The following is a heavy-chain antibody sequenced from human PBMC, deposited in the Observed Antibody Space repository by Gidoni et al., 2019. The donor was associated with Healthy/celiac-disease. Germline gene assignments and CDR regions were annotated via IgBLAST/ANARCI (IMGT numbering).Heavy chain of an antibody. D-gene: IGHD2-15*01. J-gene: IGHJ6*02. CDR1: GYSFTSYW. CDR2: IYPGDSDT. CDR3: ARGGGCSGGSCYSGAGDYYYYYGMDV. Sequence: EVQLVQSGAEVKKPGESLKISCKGSGYSFTSYWIGWVRQMPGKGLEWMGIIYPGDSDTRYSPSFQGQVTISADQSISTAYLQWSSLKASDTAMYYCARGGGCSGGSCYSGAGDYYYYYGMDVWGQGTTVTVSS. V-gene: IGHV5-51*01.